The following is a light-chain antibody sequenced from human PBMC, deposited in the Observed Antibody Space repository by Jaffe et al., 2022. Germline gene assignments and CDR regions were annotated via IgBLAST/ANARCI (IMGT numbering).Light chain of an antibody. CDR3: QQFDILPYT. J-gene: IGKJ2*01. CDR1: QDISNY. CDR2: LAS. V-gene: IGKV1-33*01. Sequence: DIQMTQSPASLSASVGDRVTITCQTSQDISNYLNWYQHTPGKAPRLLIYLASTLETGVPSRFSGSGSGTHFTLTISSLQPEDIATYYCQQFDILPYTFGQGTRLDIK.